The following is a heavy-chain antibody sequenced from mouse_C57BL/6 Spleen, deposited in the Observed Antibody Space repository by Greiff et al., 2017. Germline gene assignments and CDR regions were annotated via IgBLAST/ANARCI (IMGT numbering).Heavy chain of an antibody. CDR2: IDPSDSET. J-gene: IGHJ3*01. Sequence: QVQLQQPGAELVRPGSSVKLSCKASGYTFTSYWMHWVKQRPIQGLEWIGNIDPSDSETHYNQKFKDKATLTVDKSSSTAYMQLSSLTSEDSAVYYCARGNDGYCHWFAYWGQGTLVTVSA. V-gene: IGHV1-52*01. CDR3: ARGNDGYCHWFAY. D-gene: IGHD2-3*01. CDR1: GYTFTSYW.